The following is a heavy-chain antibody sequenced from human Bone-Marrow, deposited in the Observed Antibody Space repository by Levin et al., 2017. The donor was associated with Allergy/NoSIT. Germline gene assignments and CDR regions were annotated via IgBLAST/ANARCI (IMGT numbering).Heavy chain of an antibody. CDR3: ARGGRISRILGGGVDV. D-gene: IGHD3-3*02. CDR2: ISTSGSSM. Sequence: PGGSLRLSCAASGFTFRSYELNWVRQAPGKGLEWVSYISTSGSSMYYADSVKGRFTISRDNAKNSLFLQMNSLRVEDTAVYYCARGGRISRILGGGVDVWGQGTTVTVSS. CDR1: GFTFRSYE. J-gene: IGHJ6*02. V-gene: IGHV3-48*03.